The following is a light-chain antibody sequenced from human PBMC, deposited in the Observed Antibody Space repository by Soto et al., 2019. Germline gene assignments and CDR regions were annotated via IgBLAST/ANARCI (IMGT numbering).Light chain of an antibody. J-gene: IGLJ1*01. CDR1: SSDVGDYNY. Sequence: QSALTQPASVSGSPGQSITISCTGTSSDVGDYNYVSWYQHHPGKAPKLIIYEVSNRPSGVSDRFSGSKSGNTASLPISGLQAADEADYYCSSYTSSSTEVFGTGTKVTVL. V-gene: IGLV2-14*01. CDR2: EVS. CDR3: SSYTSSSTEV.